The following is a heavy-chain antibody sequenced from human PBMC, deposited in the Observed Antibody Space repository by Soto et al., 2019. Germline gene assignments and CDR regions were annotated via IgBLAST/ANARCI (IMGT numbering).Heavy chain of an antibody. CDR1: GFTFTRSS. Sequence: GASVTVSCKASGFTFTRSSVQWLRQARGQRLEGIGWIFVGSGNTNYAQKFQERVTITRDMSTSTAYMELSSLRSEDTAVYYCAAAHLKYYYDGSGYPWGQGTLVTVSS. V-gene: IGHV1-58*01. D-gene: IGHD3-22*01. J-gene: IGHJ5*02. CDR2: IFVGSGNT. CDR3: AAAHLKYYYDGSGYP.